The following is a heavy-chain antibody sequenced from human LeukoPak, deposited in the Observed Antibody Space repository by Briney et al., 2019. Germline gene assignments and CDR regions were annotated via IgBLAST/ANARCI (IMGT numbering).Heavy chain of an antibody. CDR3: ARHIGGGIEDIDV. D-gene: IGHD3-16*02. CDR2: IYVTGT. Sequence: PSETLSLTCTVSGGSIGTYYWSWIRQSPGKGLEWIGYIYVTGTRYNPYLQSRVTISVDTSRNQFFLEMSSVTAADTAVYYCARHIGGGIEDIDVWGKGTKVTVSS. J-gene: IGHJ6*03. V-gene: IGHV4-59*08. CDR1: GGSIGTYY.